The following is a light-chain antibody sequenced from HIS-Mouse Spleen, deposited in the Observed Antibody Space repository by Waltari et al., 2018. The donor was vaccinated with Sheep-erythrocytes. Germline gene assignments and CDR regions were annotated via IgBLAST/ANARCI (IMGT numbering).Light chain of an antibody. CDR3: QQSYSTPQFT. J-gene: IGKJ3*01. Sequence: SPSSLSASVGDRVTITCRASQSISSYLNWYQQKPGKAPKLLIYAASSLQSGVPSRFSGSGSGTDFTLTISSLQPEDFATYYCQQSYSTPQFTFGPGTKVDIK. CDR1: QSISSY. V-gene: IGKV1-39*01. CDR2: AAS.